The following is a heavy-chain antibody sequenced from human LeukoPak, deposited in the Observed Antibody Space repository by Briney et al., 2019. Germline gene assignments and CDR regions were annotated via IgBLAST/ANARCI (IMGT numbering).Heavy chain of an antibody. V-gene: IGHV3-7*01. Sequence: GGALRLFCAASGFTFSNYWMSLVRQAPGKGLEMVANIKTDGSETYYVDSMRGRFTISRDNAKNSLYLQTNGLRAEDTAVYSCATDRGYQTFDYWGQGTLVTVSS. CDR2: IKTDGSET. CDR3: ATDRGYQTFDY. J-gene: IGHJ4*02. D-gene: IGHD6-13*01. CDR1: GFTFSNYW.